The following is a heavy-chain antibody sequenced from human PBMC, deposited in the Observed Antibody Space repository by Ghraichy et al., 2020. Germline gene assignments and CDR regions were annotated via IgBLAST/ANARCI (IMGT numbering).Heavy chain of an antibody. D-gene: IGHD2-15*01. CDR2: INSGGSST. V-gene: IGHV3-74*01. CDR3: AREFCSGGRCYFGTGGSHFDY. Sequence: GVLNISCAASGFTLSNYWMHWVRQAPGKGLVWVSRINSGGSSTTYADSVKGRFTISRDNAKNTLYLQMNSLRVDDTAVYYCAREFCSGGRCYFGTGGSHFDYWGQGTLVTVSS. CDR1: GFTLSNYW. J-gene: IGHJ4*02.